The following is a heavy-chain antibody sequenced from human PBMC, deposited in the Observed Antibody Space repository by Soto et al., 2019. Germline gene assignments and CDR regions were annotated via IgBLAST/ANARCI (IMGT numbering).Heavy chain of an antibody. CDR1: GFTFDDYG. J-gene: IGHJ6*02. V-gene: IGHV3-20*04. Sequence: PGGSLRLSCAASGFTFDDYGMSWVRQAPGKGLEWVSGINWNGGSTGYADSVKGRFTISRDNAKNSLYLQMNSLRAEDTALYYCARWYGSGSYTLSYYYYGMDVWGQGTTVTVSS. CDR2: INWNGGST. D-gene: IGHD3-10*01. CDR3: ARWYGSGSYTLSYYYYGMDV.